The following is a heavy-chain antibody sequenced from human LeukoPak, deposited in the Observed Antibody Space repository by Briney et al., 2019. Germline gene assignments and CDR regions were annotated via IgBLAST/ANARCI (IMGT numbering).Heavy chain of an antibody. CDR1: GGSISSYY. D-gene: IGHD2-21*01. CDR3: ARVRLFRAPDPYYYYYYGMDV. J-gene: IGHJ6*04. CDR2: IYYSGST. V-gene: IGHV4-59*01. Sequence: PSETLSLTCTVSGGSISSYYWSWIRQPPGKGLEWIGYIYYSGSTNHNPSLKSRVTISVDTSKNQFSLKLSSVTAADTAVYYCARVRLFRAPDPYYYYYYGMDVWGKGTTVTVSS.